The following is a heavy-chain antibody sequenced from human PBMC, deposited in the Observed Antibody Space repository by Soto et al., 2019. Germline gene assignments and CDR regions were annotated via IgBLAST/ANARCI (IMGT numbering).Heavy chain of an antibody. CDR1: GGSFSGYY. J-gene: IGHJ4*02. D-gene: IGHD6-19*01. CDR2: INHSGST. Sequence: SETLSLTCAVYGGSFSGYYWSWIRQPPGKGLEWIGEINHSGSTNYNPSLKSRVTISVDTSKNQFSLKLSSVTAADTAVYYCARGLIAVAGKYFDYWGQGTLVTVSS. CDR3: ARGLIAVAGKYFDY. V-gene: IGHV4-34*01.